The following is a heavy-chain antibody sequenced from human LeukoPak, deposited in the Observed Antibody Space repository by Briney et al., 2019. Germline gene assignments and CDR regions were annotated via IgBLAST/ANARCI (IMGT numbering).Heavy chain of an antibody. Sequence: GGSLRLSCAASGFTFSSYGMSRVRQAPGKGLECVSSISGSGGSTNHADSVKGRFTISRDNSKNTLYLQMNSLRAEDTAVYYCAKVWTAYSDDYFDYWGQGTLVTVSS. D-gene: IGHD3/OR15-3a*01. CDR3: AKVWTAYSDDYFDY. CDR1: GFTFSSYG. V-gene: IGHV3-23*01. CDR2: ISGSGGST. J-gene: IGHJ4*02.